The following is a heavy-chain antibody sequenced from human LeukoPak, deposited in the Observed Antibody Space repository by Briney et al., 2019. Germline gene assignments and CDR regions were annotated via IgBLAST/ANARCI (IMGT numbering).Heavy chain of an antibody. J-gene: IGHJ3*02. Sequence: SQTLSLTCTVSGVSLSSGSDYWSWIRQSAGKGLEWIGRIYASGSTNYNPSLKSRVTISVDTSKNQFSLKLSSVTAADTAVYYCARKWHAAKDAFDIWGQGTMVTVSS. CDR3: ARKWHAAKDAFDI. CDR1: GVSLSSGSDY. V-gene: IGHV4-61*02. D-gene: IGHD2-8*01. CDR2: IYASGST.